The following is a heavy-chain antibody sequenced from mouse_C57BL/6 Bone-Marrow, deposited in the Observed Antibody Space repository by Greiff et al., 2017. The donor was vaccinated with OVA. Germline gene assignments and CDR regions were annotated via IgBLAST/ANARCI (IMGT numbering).Heavy chain of an antibody. CDR1: GYTFTSYW. CDR3: ARSRGANSFDY. Sequence: QVQLQQPGAELVKPGASVKLSCKASGYTFTSYWMQWVKQRPGQGLEWIGEIDPSDSYTNYNQKFKGKATLTVDTPSSTAYMQLSSLTSEDSAVYYCARSRGANSFDYWGQGTTLTVSS. CDR2: IDPSDSYT. J-gene: IGHJ2*01. V-gene: IGHV1-50*01.